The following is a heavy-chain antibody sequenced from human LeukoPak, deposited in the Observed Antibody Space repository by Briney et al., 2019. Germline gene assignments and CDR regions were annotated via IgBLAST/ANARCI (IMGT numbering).Heavy chain of an antibody. CDR2: MNPNSGNT. D-gene: IGHD6-19*01. J-gene: IGHJ4*02. V-gene: IGHV1-8*01. Sequence: ASVKVSCKASGYTFTSYDINWVRQATGQGLEWMGWMNPNSGNTGYAQKFQGRVTMTRNTSISTAYMELSSLRSEDTAVYYCARKQWLARVYDYWGQGTLVTVSS. CDR3: ARKQWLARVYDY. CDR1: GYTFTSYD.